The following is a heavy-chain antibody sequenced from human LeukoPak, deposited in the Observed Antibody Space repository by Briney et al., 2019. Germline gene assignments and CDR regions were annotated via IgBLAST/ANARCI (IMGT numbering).Heavy chain of an antibody. CDR2: INSDGSNT. Sequence: GGSLRLSCVASGFPFSPYWVHWVCQVPGKGLVWVSRINSDGSNTVYADSVKGRFTISRDNAKSTLYLQMNSLRAEDTAVYYCVRTTGWPDCWGQGTLVTVSS. CDR1: GFPFSPYW. CDR3: VRTTGWPDC. V-gene: IGHV3-74*01. D-gene: IGHD6-19*01. J-gene: IGHJ4*02.